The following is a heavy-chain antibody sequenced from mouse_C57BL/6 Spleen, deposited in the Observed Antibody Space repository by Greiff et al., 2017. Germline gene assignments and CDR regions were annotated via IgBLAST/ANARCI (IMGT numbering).Heavy chain of an antibody. V-gene: IGHV1-15*01. CDR1: GYTFTDYE. CDR2: IDPETGGT. CDR3: TRWDYGSSYLDY. D-gene: IGHD1-1*01. J-gene: IGHJ2*01. Sequence: VQLQQSGAELVRPGASVTLSCKASGYTFTDYEMHWVKQTPVHGLEWIGAIDPETGGTAYNQKFKGKAILTADKSSSTAYMELRSLTSEDSAVYYCTRWDYGSSYLDYWGQGTTLTVSS.